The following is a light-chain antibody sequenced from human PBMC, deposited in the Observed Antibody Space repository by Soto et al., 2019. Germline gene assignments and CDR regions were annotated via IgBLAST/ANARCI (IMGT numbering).Light chain of an antibody. V-gene: IGKV1-5*01. CDR1: QRITGW. J-gene: IGKJ1*01. CDR2: DAS. Sequence: DIQMTQSPSTLSASVGDRVTLTCRASQRITGWLAWYQKKTGKAPKLLIYDASSLETGGSSRFCDSVSGTEFTLYISSLQPDGFSTYYCQQYDNQSTVGQGTKVEIK. CDR3: QQYDNQST.